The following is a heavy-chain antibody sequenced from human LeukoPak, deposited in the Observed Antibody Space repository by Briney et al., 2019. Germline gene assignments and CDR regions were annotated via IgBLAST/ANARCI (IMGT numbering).Heavy chain of an antibody. J-gene: IGHJ3*02. CDR3: ASAGGSRIAAAGTGAFDI. CDR1: GYTFTGYY. Sequence: GASVKVSCKASGYTFTGYYMHWVRQAPGQGLEWMGWINPNSGGTNYAQKFQGRVTMTRDTSISTAYMELSSLRSEDTAVYYCASAGGSRIAAAGTGAFDIWGQGTMVTVSS. V-gene: IGHV1-2*02. D-gene: IGHD6-13*01. CDR2: INPNSGGT.